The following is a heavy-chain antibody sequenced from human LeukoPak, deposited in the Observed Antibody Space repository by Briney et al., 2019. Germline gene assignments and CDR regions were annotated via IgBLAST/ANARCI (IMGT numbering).Heavy chain of an antibody. D-gene: IGHD2-2*02. CDR2: ISAYNGNT. J-gene: IGHJ4*02. Sequence: ALVKVSCKASGYTFTSYGISWVRQAPGQGLEWMGWISAYNGNTNYAQKLQGRVTMTTDTSTSTAYMELRSLRSDDTAVYYCARVKYCSSTSCYTAPYGYWGQGTLVTVSS. CDR3: ARVKYCSSTSCYTAPYGY. CDR1: GYTFTSYG. V-gene: IGHV1-18*01.